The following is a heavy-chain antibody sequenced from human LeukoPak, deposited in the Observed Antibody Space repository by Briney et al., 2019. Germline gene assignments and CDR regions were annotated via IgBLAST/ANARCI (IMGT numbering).Heavy chain of an antibody. D-gene: IGHD4/OR15-4a*01. CDR2: IEEDGSQK. V-gene: IGHV3-7*05. CDR1: GFTFSSHW. Sequence: GGSLRLSCVASGFTFSSHWMGWVRQAPGKGLEWVATIEEDGSQKYYVGSVKGRFTISRDNAMYSLYLQMNSLRAEDTAVYYCAREALYGGNRGFDYWGQGILVTVSS. J-gene: IGHJ4*02. CDR3: AREALYGGNRGFDY.